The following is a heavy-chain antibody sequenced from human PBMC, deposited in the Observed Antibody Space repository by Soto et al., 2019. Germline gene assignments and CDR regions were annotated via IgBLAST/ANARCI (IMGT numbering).Heavy chain of an antibody. CDR2: INHSGST. D-gene: IGHD3-16*01. CDR1: GGSFSGYY. CDR3: ARAGGPRTNY. J-gene: IGHJ4*02. V-gene: IGHV4-34*01. Sequence: PSETLSLTCAVYGGSFSGYYWSWIRQPPGKGLEWIGEINHSGSTNYNPSLKSRVTISVDTSKNQFSLKLSSVTAADTAVYYCARAGGPRTNYWGQGTLVTVSS.